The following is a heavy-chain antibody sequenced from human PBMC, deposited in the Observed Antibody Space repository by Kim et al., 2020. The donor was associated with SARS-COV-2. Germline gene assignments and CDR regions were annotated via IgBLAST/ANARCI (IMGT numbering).Heavy chain of an antibody. D-gene: IGHD3-22*01. CDR3: ARQAYRYYDSSVYFDY. Sequence: SLKSRVTRSVDTSKNQFSLKMSSVTAADTAVYYCARQAYRYYDSSVYFDYWGQGTLVTVSS. V-gene: IGHV4-39*01. J-gene: IGHJ4*02.